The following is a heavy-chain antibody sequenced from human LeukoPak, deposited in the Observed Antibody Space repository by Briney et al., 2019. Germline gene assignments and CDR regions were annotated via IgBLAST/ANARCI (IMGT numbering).Heavy chain of an antibody. D-gene: IGHD3-22*01. CDR2: INSDGSST. Sequence: PGGSLRLSCAASGFTFSSYWMHWVRQAPGKGLVWVSRINSDGSSTNYADSVKGRFTISRDNAKNTLFLQLNSLRAEDTAVYYCVRDYYDSSGYLFDYWGQGALVTVSS. V-gene: IGHV3-74*01. J-gene: IGHJ4*02. CDR1: GFTFSSYW. CDR3: VRDYYDSSGYLFDY.